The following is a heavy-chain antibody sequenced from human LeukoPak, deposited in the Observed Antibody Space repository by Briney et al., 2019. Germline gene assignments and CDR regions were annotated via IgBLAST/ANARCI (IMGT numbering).Heavy chain of an antibody. Sequence: GGSLRLSCAASGFTVSSNYMSWVRQAPGKGLEWVSVIYSGGSTYYADSVKGRFTISRDNSKNTLYLQMNSLRAEDTAVYYCARGVVLWFGELSPGYFDYWGQGTLVTGSS. J-gene: IGHJ4*02. CDR3: ARGVVLWFGELSPGYFDY. D-gene: IGHD3-10*01. CDR2: IYSGGST. CDR1: GFTVSSNY. V-gene: IGHV3-53*01.